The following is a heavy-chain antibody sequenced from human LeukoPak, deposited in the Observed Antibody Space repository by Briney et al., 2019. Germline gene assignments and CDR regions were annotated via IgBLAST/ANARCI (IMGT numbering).Heavy chain of an antibody. CDR1: GFTFSSCG. Sequence: GGSLRLSCAASGFTFSSCGMHWVRQAPGKGLEWVAFIRYDGSNKYYADSVKGRFTISRDNSKNTLYLQMNSLRAEDTAVYYCAKEPGIAAAGHDAFDIWGQGTMVTVSS. J-gene: IGHJ3*02. CDR2: IRYDGSNK. D-gene: IGHD6-13*01. V-gene: IGHV3-30*02. CDR3: AKEPGIAAAGHDAFDI.